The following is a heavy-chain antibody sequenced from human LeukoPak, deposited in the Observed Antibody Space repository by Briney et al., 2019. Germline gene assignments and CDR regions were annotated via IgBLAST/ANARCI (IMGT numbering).Heavy chain of an antibody. J-gene: IGHJ4*02. CDR1: GYSITSYG. V-gene: IGHV7-4-1*02. CDR3: ARDYYDNSAGYYFTYFDY. D-gene: IGHD3-22*01. CDR2: INTNTGNP. Sequence: ASVKVSCKASGYSITSYGMNWVRQAPGRGLEWMGWINTNTGNPTYAQGFRGRFVFSFDTSVNTAYLQISSLKTEDTAVYYCARDYYDNSAGYYFTYFDYWGQGALVTVSS.